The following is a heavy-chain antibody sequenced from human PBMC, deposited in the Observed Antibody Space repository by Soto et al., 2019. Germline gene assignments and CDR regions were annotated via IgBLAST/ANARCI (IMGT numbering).Heavy chain of an antibody. Sequence: QVQLVQSGAEVKKPGASVKVSCKASGYTFTSYAMHWVRQAPGQRLEWMGWINAGNGNTKYSQKFQGRVTITSDTSASTAYMELSSLRSEDTAVYYCARGDVVVPAALYYYYYMDVWGKGTTVTVSS. J-gene: IGHJ6*03. D-gene: IGHD2-2*01. CDR2: INAGNGNT. CDR3: ARGDVVVPAALYYYYYMDV. V-gene: IGHV1-3*01. CDR1: GYTFTSYA.